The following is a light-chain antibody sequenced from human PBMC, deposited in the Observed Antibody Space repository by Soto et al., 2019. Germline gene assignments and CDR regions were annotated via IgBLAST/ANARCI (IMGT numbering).Light chain of an antibody. CDR3: SSYTGSSTPYV. Sequence: QSALTQPASVSGSPGQSITISCTGTSSDVGGYNYVSWYQQHPGKASKLMIYEVSNRPSGVSNRFSGSKSGNTASLTISGLQAEDEADYYCSSYTGSSTPYVFGTGTKVTVL. CDR1: SSDVGGYNY. V-gene: IGLV2-14*01. J-gene: IGLJ1*01. CDR2: EVS.